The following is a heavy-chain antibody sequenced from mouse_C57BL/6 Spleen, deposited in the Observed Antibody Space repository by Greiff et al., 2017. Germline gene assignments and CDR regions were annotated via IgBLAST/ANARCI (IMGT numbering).Heavy chain of an antibody. CDR3: AREGLRQGYFDY. Sequence: QVQLKQSGAELVKPGASVKMSCKASGYTFTSYWITWVKQRPGQGLEWIGDIYPGSGSTNYNEKFKSKATLTVDTSSSTAYMQLSSLTSEDSAVYYCAREGLRQGYFDYWGQGTTLTVSS. V-gene: IGHV1-55*01. CDR2: IYPGSGST. J-gene: IGHJ2*01. CDR1: GYTFTSYW. D-gene: IGHD2-4*01.